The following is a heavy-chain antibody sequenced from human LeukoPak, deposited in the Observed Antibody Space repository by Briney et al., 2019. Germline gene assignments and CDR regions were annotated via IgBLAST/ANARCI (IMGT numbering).Heavy chain of an antibody. D-gene: IGHD4/OR15-4a*01. Sequence: GGSLRLSCAASGFAFSVYGMHWVRQAPGKGLEWVAVIGHDGKSTQYADSVQGRFTISKDNSKNTLYLQMDSLRLEDTAIYYCVRDLTSRYFDYWGQGNLVTVSS. V-gene: IGHV3-33*01. CDR1: GFAFSVYG. J-gene: IGHJ4*02. CDR2: IGHDGKST. CDR3: VRDLTSRYFDY.